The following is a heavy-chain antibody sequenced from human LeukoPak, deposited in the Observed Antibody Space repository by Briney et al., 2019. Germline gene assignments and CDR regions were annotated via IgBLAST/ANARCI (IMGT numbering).Heavy chain of an antibody. CDR3: ARGGMGTLYYYYYMDV. J-gene: IGHJ6*03. CDR2: IYYSGST. D-gene: IGHD7-27*01. CDR1: GGSLSSCY. V-gene: IGHV4-59*01. Sequence: SETLSLTCTVSGGSLSSCYWSWIRQPPGKGLEWIGYIYYSGSTNYNPSLKSRVTISVDTSKNQFSLKLSSVTAADTAVYYCARGGMGTLYYYYYMDVWGKGTTVTVSS.